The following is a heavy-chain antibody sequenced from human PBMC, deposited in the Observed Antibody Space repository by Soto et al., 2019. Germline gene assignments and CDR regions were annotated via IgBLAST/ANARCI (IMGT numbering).Heavy chain of an antibody. V-gene: IGHV4-39*01. J-gene: IGHJ4*02. CDR2: LSYLGTT. D-gene: IGHD6-19*01. Sequence: SATLYLTWPLSTNSIRRGTDHLAWLSQPPGRGLERIGSLSYLGTTDYDPSLKSRVTISKDASKNQFSLKLSSVTAAATAVYYCATGRSDSGWYEEHVWGQGTVV. CDR1: TNSIRRGTDH. CDR3: ATGRSDSGWYEEHV.